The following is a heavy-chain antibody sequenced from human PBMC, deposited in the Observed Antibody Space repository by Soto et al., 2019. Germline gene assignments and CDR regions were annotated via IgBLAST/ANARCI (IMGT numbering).Heavy chain of an antibody. CDR2: ISARGGRL. CDR1: GFSFSSYA. J-gene: IGHJ4*02. Sequence: EVQLLESGGGLVQPGGSLRLACTASGFSFSSYAMVWVRQAPGKGLEWVSVISARGGRLYFADSVKGRFTISRDNTKTVLSLEMNNLTAEDTATYFCAKGSSEYSASVEQWGQGTMFLVSS. V-gene: IGHV3-23*01. D-gene: IGHD5-12*01. CDR3: AKGSSEYSASVEQ.